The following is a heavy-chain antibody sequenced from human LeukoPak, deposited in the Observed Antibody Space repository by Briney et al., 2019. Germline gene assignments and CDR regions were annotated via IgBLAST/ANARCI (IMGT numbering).Heavy chain of an antibody. Sequence: SETLSLTCTVSSGSINSYYWSWIRQPPGKGLEWIGYILSSGSTNYNPSVKSRVTISVDTSKNQFSLKLSSVTAADTAVYYCARTNQISETAFDIWGQGTMVIVSS. D-gene: IGHD1-14*01. CDR3: ARTNQISETAFDI. V-gene: IGHV4-59*01. CDR2: ILSSGST. CDR1: SGSINSYY. J-gene: IGHJ3*02.